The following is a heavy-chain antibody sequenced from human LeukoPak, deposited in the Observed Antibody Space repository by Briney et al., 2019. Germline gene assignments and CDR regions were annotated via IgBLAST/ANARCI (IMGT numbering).Heavy chain of an antibody. V-gene: IGHV4-59*08. J-gene: IGHJ4*02. D-gene: IGHD3-10*01. CDR1: GDSLSNYY. CDR2: IYYTGSP. CDR3: ARLRDYGSGTFYNDY. Sequence: SETLSLTCSVSGDSLSNYYWTWMRQPPGKGLEWVGYIYYTGSPNYNPSLKSRVTISVDTSKNQFSLKLSSVTAADTAVYYCARLRDYGSGTFYNDYWGQRTLVTVSS.